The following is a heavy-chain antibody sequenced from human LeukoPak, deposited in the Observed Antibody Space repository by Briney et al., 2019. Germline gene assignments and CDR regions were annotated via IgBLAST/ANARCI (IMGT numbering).Heavy chain of an antibody. J-gene: IGHJ4*02. CDR2: IYSDNT. D-gene: IGHD4/OR15-4a*01. CDR1: GFTVSTNS. V-gene: IGHV3-53*01. CDR3: ARRAGAYSHPYDY. Sequence: GSLRLSCTVSGFTVSTNSMSWVRQAPGKGLEWVSFIYSDNTHYSDSVKGRFTISRDNSKNTLYLQMNSLRAEDTAVYYCARRAGAYSHPYDYWGQGTLVTVSS.